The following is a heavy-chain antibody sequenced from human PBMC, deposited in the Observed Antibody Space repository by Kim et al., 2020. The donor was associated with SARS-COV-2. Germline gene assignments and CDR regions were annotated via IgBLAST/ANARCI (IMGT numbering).Heavy chain of an antibody. CDR2: TYYRSKWYN. V-gene: IGHV6-1*01. J-gene: IGHJ4*02. CDR1: GDSVSSNSAA. D-gene: IGHD3-22*01. Sequence: SQTLSLTCAISGDSVSSNSAAWNWIRQSPSRGLEWLGRTYYRSKWYNDYAVSVKSRITINPDTSKNQFSLQLNSVTPEDTAVYYCARGGVAAPYYYDSSGYSRSYFDYWGQGTLVTVSS. CDR3: ARGGVAAPYYYDSSGYSRSYFDY.